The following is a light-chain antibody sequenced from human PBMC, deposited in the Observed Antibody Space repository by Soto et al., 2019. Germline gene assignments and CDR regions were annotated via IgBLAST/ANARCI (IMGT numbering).Light chain of an antibody. CDR2: DAS. CDR3: QQCDNYPYT. V-gene: IGKV1-5*01. Sequence: DIEMTQSPSTLSASVGDRVSITCRASQSISSWLAWYQQKPGKAPKLLIYDASILDSGVPSRFNGSGSGTQFTLSLSSLQPDDFATYFCQQCDNYPYTFGQGTNLEIK. J-gene: IGKJ2*01. CDR1: QSISSW.